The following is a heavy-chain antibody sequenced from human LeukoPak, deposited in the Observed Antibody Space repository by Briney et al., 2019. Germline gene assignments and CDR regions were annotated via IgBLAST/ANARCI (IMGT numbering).Heavy chain of an antibody. Sequence: GGSLRLSCAASGFTFSSYEMNWVRQAPGKGLEWVSYISSSGSTIYYADSVKGRFTISRDNAKNSLYLQMNSLKTEDTAVYYCTRVVATIFDIWGQGTMVTVSS. CDR3: TRVVATIFDI. D-gene: IGHD5-12*01. J-gene: IGHJ3*02. V-gene: IGHV3-48*03. CDR2: ISSSGSTI. CDR1: GFTFSSYE.